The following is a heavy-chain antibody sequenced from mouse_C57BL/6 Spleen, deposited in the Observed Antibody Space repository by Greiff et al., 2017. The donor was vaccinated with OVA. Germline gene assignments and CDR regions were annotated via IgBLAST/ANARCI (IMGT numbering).Heavy chain of an antibody. V-gene: IGHV1-26*01. Sequence: EVQLQQSGPELVKPGASVKLSCKASGYTFTDYYMHWVKQSPGKRLEWIGDINPNNGGTSYNQKFKGKATLTVDKSSSTAYMELRSLTSEASAVYYCAKSGNYWGQGTTLTVSS. CDR2: INPNNGGT. CDR1: GYTFTDYY. CDR3: AKSGNY. J-gene: IGHJ2*01.